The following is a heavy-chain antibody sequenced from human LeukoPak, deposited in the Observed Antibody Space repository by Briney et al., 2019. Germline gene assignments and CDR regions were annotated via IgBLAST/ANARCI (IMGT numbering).Heavy chain of an antibody. J-gene: IGHJ4*02. CDR3: ATVGAAAGTGYFDY. V-gene: IGHV4-4*07. CDR2: IYTSGST. D-gene: IGHD6-13*01. Sequence: PSETLSLTCTVSGGSISGFYWSWIRQTAGKGLEWIGRIYTSGSTNYNPSLKSRVTMSLDTSKNQFSLKLSSVTAADTAVYYCATVGAAAGTGYFDYWGQGTLVTVSS. CDR1: GGSISGFY.